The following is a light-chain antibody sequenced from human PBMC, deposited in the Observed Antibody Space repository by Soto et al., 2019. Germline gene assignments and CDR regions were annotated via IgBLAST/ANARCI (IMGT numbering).Light chain of an antibody. J-gene: IGKJ5*01. CDR1: QDITKY. CDR2: GAS. V-gene: IGKV1-9*01. CDR3: QQLNRYPIT. Sequence: IQLTQSPSSLSASVGDRVTITCRASQDITKYLAWYQQKPGTAPKLLIYGASTLQGGVPSRFSGGGSGTDFTLTINNVQPEDFATYFCQQLNRYPITFGQGTRLEIK.